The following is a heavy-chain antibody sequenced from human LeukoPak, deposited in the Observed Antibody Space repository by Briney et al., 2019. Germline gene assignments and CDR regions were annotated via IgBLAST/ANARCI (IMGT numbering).Heavy chain of an antibody. D-gene: IGHD3-10*01. V-gene: IGHV3-74*01. Sequence: PGRSLRLSCAASGFTFSSHWMHWVRQAPGKGLVWVSRISSDGSNINYADSVKGRFTISRDNAKNTLYLQMNSLRAEDTAVYYCAKGQAGYGSGSYDYWGQGTLVTVSS. CDR3: AKGQAGYGSGSYDY. CDR2: ISSDGSNI. CDR1: GFTFSSHW. J-gene: IGHJ4*02.